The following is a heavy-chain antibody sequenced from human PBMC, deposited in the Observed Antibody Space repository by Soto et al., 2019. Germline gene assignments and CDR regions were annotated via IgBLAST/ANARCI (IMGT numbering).Heavy chain of an antibody. CDR3: ARHKSGSDWLDP. CDR1: GGSISDISYC. Sequence: SETLSLTCTVSGGSISDISYCWGWIRQPPGKGLQWIGCMFYSGATYYNPSLKNRVTLSVDTSNNEFSLKLVSVTAPDTAVYYCARHKSGSDWLDPWGQGTPVTVS. D-gene: IGHD2-15*01. V-gene: IGHV4-39*01. CDR2: MFYSGAT. J-gene: IGHJ5*02.